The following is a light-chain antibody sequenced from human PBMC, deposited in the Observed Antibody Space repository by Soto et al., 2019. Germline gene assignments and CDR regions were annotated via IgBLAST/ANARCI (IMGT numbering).Light chain of an antibody. J-gene: IGKJ5*01. Sequence: DIQMTHSPSSLSASVVDRVTITCLASQTINNYLNWFQQKPGRAPKLLIYLTSTLESGVPSRFSGSGSGTEFTLTISSLQSEDSATYYCQQSYTTPITFGQGTRLEIK. CDR3: QQSYTTPIT. V-gene: IGKV1-39*01. CDR2: LTS. CDR1: QTINNY.